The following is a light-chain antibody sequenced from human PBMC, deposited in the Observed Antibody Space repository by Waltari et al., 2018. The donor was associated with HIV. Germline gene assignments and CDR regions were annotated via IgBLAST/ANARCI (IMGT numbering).Light chain of an antibody. CDR3: QQRSNWPLT. CDR2: DAS. J-gene: IGKJ4*01. V-gene: IGKV3-11*01. Sequence: EIVLTQSPAALSLPPGERATLSCRASQSVNNYLAWYQQKPGQAPRLLIYDASNRATGIPARFSGSGSVTDFSLTISGLEPEDSAVYYCQQRSNWPLTFGGGTKVEI. CDR1: QSVNNY.